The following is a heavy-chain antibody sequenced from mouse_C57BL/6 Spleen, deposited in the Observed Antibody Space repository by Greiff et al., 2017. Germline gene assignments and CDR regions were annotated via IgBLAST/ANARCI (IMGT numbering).Heavy chain of an antibody. CDR2: IDPEDGDT. J-gene: IGHJ1*03. CDR3: TTGAGTRYFDV. CDR1: GFNIKDYY. D-gene: IGHD4-1*01. V-gene: IGHV14-1*01. Sequence: VQLQQSGAELVRPGASVKLSCTASGFNIKDYYMHWVKQRPEQGLEWIGRIDPEDGDTEYAPKFQGKATMTADTSFNTAYLQLSSLTSEDTAVYYCTTGAGTRYFDVWGTGTTVTVSS.